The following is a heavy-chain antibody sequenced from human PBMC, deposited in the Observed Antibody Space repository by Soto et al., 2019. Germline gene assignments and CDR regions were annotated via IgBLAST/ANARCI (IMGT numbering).Heavy chain of an antibody. CDR1: GGSISSYY. CDR3: ARLYCSGGSCSPFFNWFDP. V-gene: IGHV4-59*08. D-gene: IGHD2-15*01. J-gene: IGHJ5*02. CDR2: IYYSGST. Sequence: PSETLSLTCTVSGGSISSYYWSWIRQPPGKGLEWIGYIYYSGSTNYNPSLKSRVTISVDTSKNQFSLKLSSVTAADTAVYYCARLYCSGGSCSPFFNWFDPWGQGTLVTVSS.